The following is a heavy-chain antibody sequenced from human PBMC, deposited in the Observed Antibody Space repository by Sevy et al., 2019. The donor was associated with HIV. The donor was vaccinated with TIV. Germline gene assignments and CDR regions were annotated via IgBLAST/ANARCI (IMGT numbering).Heavy chain of an antibody. CDR3: ARGRPKYDFWSGYYLPGGYYYGMDV. CDR2: INHSGST. V-gene: IGHV4-34*01. CDR1: GGSFSGYY. Sequence: SETLSLTCAVYGGSFSGYYWSWIRQPPGKGLEWIGEINHSGSTNYNPSLKSRVTISVDTSKNQFSLKLGSVTAADTAVYYCARGRPKYDFWSGYYLPGGYYYGMDVWGQGTTVTVSS. J-gene: IGHJ6*02. D-gene: IGHD3-3*01.